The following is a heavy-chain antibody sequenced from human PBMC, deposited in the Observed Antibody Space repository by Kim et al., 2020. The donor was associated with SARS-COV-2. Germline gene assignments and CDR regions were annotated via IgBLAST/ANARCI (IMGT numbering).Heavy chain of an antibody. D-gene: IGHD3-3*01. J-gene: IGHJ6*02. Sequence: GGSLRLSCAASGFTFSSYSMNWVRQAPGKGLEWVSYISSSSSTIYYADSVKGRFTISRDNAKNSLYLQMNSLRDEDRAVYYCAREGGVEIFGVAPPWSYYYGMDVWGQGTTVTVSS. V-gene: IGHV3-48*02. CDR2: ISSSSSTI. CDR3: AREGGVEIFGVAPPWSYYYGMDV. CDR1: GFTFSSYS.